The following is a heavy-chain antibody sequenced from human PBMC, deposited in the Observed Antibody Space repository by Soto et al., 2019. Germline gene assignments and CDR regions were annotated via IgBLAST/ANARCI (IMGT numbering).Heavy chain of an antibody. CDR1: GFSLSTSGVG. CDR3: AHKGPEDWPLDY. CDR2: IYWDDDK. J-gene: IGHJ4*02. V-gene: IGHV2-5*02. D-gene: IGHD3-9*01. Sequence: SGPTLVNPTQTLTLTCTFSGFSLSTSGVGVGWIRQSPGKALGWLAVIYWDDDKRYSPSLKSRLSITKDTSKNQVVLTMTNMDPVDTATYYCAHKGPEDWPLDYWGQGTLVTVSS.